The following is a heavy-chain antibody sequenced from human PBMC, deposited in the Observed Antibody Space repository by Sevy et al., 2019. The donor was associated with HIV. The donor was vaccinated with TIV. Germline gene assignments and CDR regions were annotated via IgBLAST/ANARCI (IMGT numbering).Heavy chain of an antibody. CDR1: GYTLTQLS. V-gene: IGHV1-24*01. J-gene: IGHJ4*02. CDR3: ATTKDYYESSGSPFDY. Sequence: ASVKFSCKVSGYTLTQLSMHWVRQAPGKGLEWMGSFDPEDGETLYAQKFQGRVTMTEDTSTDTAYMELSSLRSEDTAIYYCATTKDYYESSGSPFDYWGQGTLVTVSS. CDR2: FDPEDGET. D-gene: IGHD3-22*01.